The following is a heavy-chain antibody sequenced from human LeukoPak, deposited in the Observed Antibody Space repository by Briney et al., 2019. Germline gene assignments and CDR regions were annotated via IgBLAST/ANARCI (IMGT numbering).Heavy chain of an antibody. J-gene: IGHJ6*03. CDR2: IYHSGST. D-gene: IGHD6-13*01. V-gene: IGHV4-30-2*01. Sequence: SETLSLTCTVSGGSISSGGYYWSWIRQPPGKGLEWIGYIYHSGSTYYNPSLKSRVTISVDRSKNQFSLKLSSVTAADTAVYYCARVGSAAAGTYYYYYMDVWGKGTTVTVSS. CDR3: ARVGSAAAGTYYYYYMDV. CDR1: GGSISSGGYY.